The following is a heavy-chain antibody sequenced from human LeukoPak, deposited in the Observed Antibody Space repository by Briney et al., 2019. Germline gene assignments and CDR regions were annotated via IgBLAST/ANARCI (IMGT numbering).Heavy chain of an antibody. J-gene: IGHJ4*02. CDR2: TNHSGST. D-gene: IGHD3-22*01. Sequence: SETLSPTCAVYGGSFSGYYCSWIRQPPGKGLEWIGETNHSGSTNYNPSLKSRVTMSVDTSKNHFSLKLSSVTAADTAVYYCARDPPYYYDSSGYRGWGQGTLVTVSS. V-gene: IGHV4-34*01. CDR1: GGSFSGYY. CDR3: ARDPPYYYDSSGYRG.